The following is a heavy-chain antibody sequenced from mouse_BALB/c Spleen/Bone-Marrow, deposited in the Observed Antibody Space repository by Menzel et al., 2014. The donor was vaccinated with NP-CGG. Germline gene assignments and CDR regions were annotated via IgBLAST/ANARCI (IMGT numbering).Heavy chain of an antibody. Sequence: EVQGVESGGGLVQPGGSLILSCAASGFAFSRYWMSWARQAPGKGQEWIGEINPGSSTINYTPSLKDKFIISRDNAKKTLYLQMSKVRSEDTALYYCARLGNYGYFDDWGQGTTLTVSS. D-gene: IGHD1-1*01. CDR1: GFAFSRYW. V-gene: IGHV4-2*02. CDR2: INPGSSTI. CDR3: ARLGNYGYFDD. J-gene: IGHJ2*01.